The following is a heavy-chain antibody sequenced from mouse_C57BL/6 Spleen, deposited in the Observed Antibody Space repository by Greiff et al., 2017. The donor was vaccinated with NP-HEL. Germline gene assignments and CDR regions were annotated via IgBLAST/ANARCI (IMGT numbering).Heavy chain of an antibody. J-gene: IGHJ3*01. Sequence: EVNLVESGGGLVKPGGSLKLSCAASGFTFSDYGMHWVRQAPEKGLEWVAYISSGSSTIYYADTVKGRFTISRDNAKNTLFLQMTSLRSEDTAMYYCARMGDYAFAYWGQGTLVTVSA. D-gene: IGHD2-4*01. CDR2: ISSGSSTI. CDR1: GFTFSDYG. V-gene: IGHV5-17*01. CDR3: ARMGDYAFAY.